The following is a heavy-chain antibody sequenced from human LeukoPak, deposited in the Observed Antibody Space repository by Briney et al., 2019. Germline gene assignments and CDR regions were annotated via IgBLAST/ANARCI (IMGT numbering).Heavy chain of an antibody. D-gene: IGHD6-19*01. V-gene: IGHV3-21*01. CDR2: ISSSSSYI. CDR3: ARLSGIAVAGTRVYGMDV. J-gene: IGHJ6*02. CDR1: GFTFSSYS. Sequence: PGGSLRLSCAASGFTFSSYSMNWVRQAPGKGLEWVSSISSSSSYIYYADSVKGRFTISRDNAKNSLYLQMNSLRAEDTAVYYCARLSGIAVAGTRVYGMDVWGQGTTVTVPS.